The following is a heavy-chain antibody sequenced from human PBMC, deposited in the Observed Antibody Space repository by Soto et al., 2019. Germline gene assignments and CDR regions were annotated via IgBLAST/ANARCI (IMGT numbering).Heavy chain of an antibody. V-gene: IGHV4-59*01. CDR3: AREVGSNYYNF. D-gene: IGHD4-4*01. Sequence: PSETLSLTCTVSGGSISAYYWSWIRQPPGKGLEWIGDFSTSGTTNYNPSLESRVTISVDASKNQFSLNLSSVTAADTAVYYCAREVGSNYYNFWGQGTLVTVSS. CDR2: FSTSGTT. J-gene: IGHJ4*02. CDR1: GGSISAYY.